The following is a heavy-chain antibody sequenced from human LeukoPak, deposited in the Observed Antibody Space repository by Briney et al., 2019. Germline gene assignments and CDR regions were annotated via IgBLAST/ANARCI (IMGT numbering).Heavy chain of an antibody. V-gene: IGHV3-7*03. Sequence: GGSLRLSCAVSGFTFSDHYMEWVRQARGKGLAWVPNIRQDGIEKHYVDSVKRRFTISRDNAKNSVYLQMNSLRAEDAAVYYCGRAMDVWGQGTTVTVSS. CDR1: GFTFSDHY. CDR2: IRQDGIEK. CDR3: GRAMDV. J-gene: IGHJ6*02.